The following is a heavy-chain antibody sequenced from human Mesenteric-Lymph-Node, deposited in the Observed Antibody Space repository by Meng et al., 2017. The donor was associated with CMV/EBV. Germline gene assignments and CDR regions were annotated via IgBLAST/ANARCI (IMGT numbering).Heavy chain of an antibody. CDR1: GFTFRNYW. J-gene: IGHJ4*02. V-gene: IGHV3-7*01. CDR2: IKHDGGER. Sequence: GESLKISCVASGFTFRNYWMTWVRQAPGKGLEWVANIKHDGGERYYVESVKGRFTISRDNAKNSVYLQMNRLRGEDTAVYYCARGSSEGVAFRSSYLFDSWGQGTLVTVSS. CDR3: ARGSSEGVAFRSSYLFDS. D-gene: IGHD3-3*01.